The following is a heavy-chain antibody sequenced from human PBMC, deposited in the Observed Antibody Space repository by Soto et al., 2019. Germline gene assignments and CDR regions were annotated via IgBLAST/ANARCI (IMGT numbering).Heavy chain of an antibody. CDR2: IYYSGST. Sequence: QVQLQESGPGLVKPSETLSLTCTVSGGSISSYYWSWIRQPPGKGLEWIGYIYYSGSTKYNPSLRSRVTISVDTSKKHSSLKLSSVTAADTAVYYCGRHVGYYSQGEWFDPWGQGTLVTVSS. CDR1: GGSISSYY. D-gene: IGHD2-15*01. J-gene: IGHJ5*02. CDR3: GRHVGYYSQGEWFDP. V-gene: IGHV4-59*08.